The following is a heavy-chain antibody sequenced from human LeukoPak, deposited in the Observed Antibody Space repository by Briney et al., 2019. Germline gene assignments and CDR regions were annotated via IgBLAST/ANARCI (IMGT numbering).Heavy chain of an antibody. D-gene: IGHD3-10*01. V-gene: IGHV1-18*01. CDR1: GYTFTSYG. Sequence: ASVKVSCKASGYTFTSYGISWVRQAPGQGLEWMGWISAYNGNTNYAQKLQGRVTMTTDTSTSTAYMEPRSLRSDDTAVYYRARDEYYFGSGSYFYFDYWGQETLLTVSS. CDR3: ARDEYYFGSGSYFYFDY. CDR2: ISAYNGNT. J-gene: IGHJ4*02.